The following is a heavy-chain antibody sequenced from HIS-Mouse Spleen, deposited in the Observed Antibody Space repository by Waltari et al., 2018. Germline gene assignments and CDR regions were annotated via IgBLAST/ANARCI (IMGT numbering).Heavy chain of an antibody. D-gene: IGHD4-4*01. CDR3: ARGHDYSNYFDY. CDR2: MNPNSGNT. CDR1: GYTFTRYA. Sequence: QVQLGQSGAEGKKPGASGKVTSQASGYTFTRYATHWVRQATGQGLEWMGWMNPNSGNTGYAQKFQGRVTMTRNTSISTAYMELSSLRSEDTAVYYCARGHDYSNYFDYWGQGTLVTVSS. V-gene: IGHV1-8*01. J-gene: IGHJ4*02.